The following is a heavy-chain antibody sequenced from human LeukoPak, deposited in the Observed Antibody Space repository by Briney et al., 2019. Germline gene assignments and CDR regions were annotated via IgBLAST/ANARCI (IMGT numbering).Heavy chain of an antibody. Sequence: GGSLRLSCAASGFTLSSYSMNWVRQAPGKGLEWVSSISSSSSYIYYADSVKGRFTISRDNAKNSLCLQMNSLRAEDTAVYYCARSVGGLPDDYWGQGTLVTVSS. CDR2: ISSSSSYI. J-gene: IGHJ4*02. CDR1: GFTLSSYS. CDR3: ARSVGGLPDDY. D-gene: IGHD3-16*01. V-gene: IGHV3-21*01.